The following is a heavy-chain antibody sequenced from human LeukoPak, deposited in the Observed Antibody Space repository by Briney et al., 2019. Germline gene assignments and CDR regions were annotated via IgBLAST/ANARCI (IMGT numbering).Heavy chain of an antibody. Sequence: PSETLSLTCTVSGGSISSSSYYWGWIRQPPGKGLEWIGSIYYSGSTYYNPSLKSRVTISVDTSKNQFSLKLSSVTAADTAVYYCARVGTDIVATIPPFDYWGQGTLVTVSS. D-gene: IGHD5-12*01. CDR3: ARVGTDIVATIPPFDY. CDR2: IYYSGST. CDR1: GGSISSSSYY. J-gene: IGHJ4*02. V-gene: IGHV4-39*07.